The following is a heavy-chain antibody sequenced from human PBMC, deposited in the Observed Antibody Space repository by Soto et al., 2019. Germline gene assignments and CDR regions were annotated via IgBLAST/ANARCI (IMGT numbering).Heavy chain of an antibody. V-gene: IGHV1-18*01. Sequence: ASLKVSCKASGYTFTSYGISWVRQAPGQGLEWMGWISAYNGNTNYAQKLQCRVTMTTDTSTSTAYMELRSLRSDDTAVYYCAIDYYGANWFDPWGHGTRVTVSS. J-gene: IGHJ5*02. CDR2: ISAYNGNT. D-gene: IGHD3-10*01. CDR3: AIDYYGANWFDP. CDR1: GYTFTSYG.